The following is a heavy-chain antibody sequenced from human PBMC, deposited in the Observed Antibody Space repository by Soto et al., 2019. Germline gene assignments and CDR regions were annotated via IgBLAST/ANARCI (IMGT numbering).Heavy chain of an antibody. D-gene: IGHD6-13*01. CDR3: AKDRVSSSWYGDDAFDI. J-gene: IGHJ3*02. CDR2: ISGSGGST. CDR1: GFTFSSYA. V-gene: IGHV3-23*01. Sequence: EVQLLESGGGLVQPGGSLRLSCAASGFTFSSYAMSWVRQAPGKGLEWVSAISGSGGSTYYADSVKGRFTISRDNSKNTLYLQMNSLRAEDTAVYYCAKDRVSSSWYGDDAFDIWGQGTMVTVSS.